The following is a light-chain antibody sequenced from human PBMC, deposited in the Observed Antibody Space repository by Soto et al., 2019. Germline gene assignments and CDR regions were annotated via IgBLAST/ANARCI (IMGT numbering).Light chain of an antibody. CDR2: DAY. J-gene: IGKJ5*01. V-gene: IGKV3-11*01. Sequence: EGVLTQSPVTLSLSPGERATLSCRASQSFRGLLAWYQQKPGQAPRLLIYDAYNWATGIPPRFSGSGSGKDFTIPISSLEHEDYAVYSCQKRHMWHITFGKGKRLEIK. CDR1: QSFRGL. CDR3: QKRHMWHIT.